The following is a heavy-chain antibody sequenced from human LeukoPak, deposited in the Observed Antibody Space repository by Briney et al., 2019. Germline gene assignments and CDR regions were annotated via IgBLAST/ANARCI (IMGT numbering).Heavy chain of an antibody. D-gene: IGHD5-24*01. Sequence: GGSLRLSCAASGFTFSSYAMHWVRQAPGKGLEWVAVISYDGSNKYYADSVKGRFTISRDNSKNTLYLQMNSLRAEDTAVYYCARDSRWMATIPYYFDYWGQGTLVTVSS. CDR2: ISYDGSNK. CDR1: GFTFSSYA. CDR3: ARDSRWMATIPYYFDY. J-gene: IGHJ4*02. V-gene: IGHV3-30-3*01.